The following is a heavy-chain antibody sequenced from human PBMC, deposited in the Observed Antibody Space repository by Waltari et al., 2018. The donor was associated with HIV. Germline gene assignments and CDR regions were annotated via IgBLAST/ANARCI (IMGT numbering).Heavy chain of an antibody. CDR2: ISAHNGNT. CDR1: GNTLTIYG. CDR3: ARSPPQSDSSGYYCDY. D-gene: IGHD3-22*01. V-gene: IGHV1-18*01. J-gene: IGHJ4*02. Sequence: QVQLVQSGAEVKKPGASVKVSCKASGNTLTIYGFTWVRQAPGQGLEWMGWISAHNGNTNYAQKFQGRVTMTTDTSTSTAYMELRSLRSDDTALYYCARSPPQSDSSGYYCDYWGQGTLVTVSS.